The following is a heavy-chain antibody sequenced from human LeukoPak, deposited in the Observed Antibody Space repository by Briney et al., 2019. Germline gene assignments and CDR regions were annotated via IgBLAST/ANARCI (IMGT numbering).Heavy chain of an antibody. V-gene: IGHV3-21*01. Sequence: GGSLRLSCAASGFTLSSYSMNWVRQVPGKGLERVSSISSSSSYIYYADSVKGRFTISRDNAKNSLYLQMNSLRAEDTAVYYCARGPSEVRGAINWYFDLWGRGTLVTVSS. J-gene: IGHJ2*01. D-gene: IGHD3-10*01. CDR3: ARGPSEVRGAINWYFDL. CDR2: ISSSSSYI. CDR1: GFTLSSYS.